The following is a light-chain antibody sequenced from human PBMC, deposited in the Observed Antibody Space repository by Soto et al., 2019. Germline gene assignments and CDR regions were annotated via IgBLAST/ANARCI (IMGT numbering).Light chain of an antibody. J-gene: IGLJ1*01. CDR1: SRDVGASDY. V-gene: IGLV2-8*01. Sequence: QAVVTQPPSASGSPGQSVAISCTGTSRDVGASDYVSWYQQHSGKAPKLLLYEVNKRPSGVPDRFSGSKSGNTASLTVSALQADDEDDYYCLSHSGSSNVLGTGTKLTVL. CDR3: LSHSGSSNV. CDR2: EVN.